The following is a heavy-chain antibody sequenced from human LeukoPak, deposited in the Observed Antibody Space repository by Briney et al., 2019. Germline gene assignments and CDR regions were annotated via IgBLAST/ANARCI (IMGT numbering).Heavy chain of an antibody. D-gene: IGHD3-10*01. Sequence: PGGSLRLSCAASGFTFSNYGMHWVRQAPGKGLEWVVVISYDGSNKYYADSVKGRFTISRDNSKNTLYLQMNSLRAEDTAVYYCANGYYYGSGSYYKGAFDIWGQGTMVTVSS. CDR3: ANGYYYGSGSYYKGAFDI. CDR2: ISYDGSNK. J-gene: IGHJ3*02. CDR1: GFTFSNYG. V-gene: IGHV3-30*18.